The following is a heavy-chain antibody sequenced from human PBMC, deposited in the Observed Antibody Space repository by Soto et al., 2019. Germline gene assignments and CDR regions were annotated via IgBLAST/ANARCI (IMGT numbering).Heavy chain of an antibody. CDR1: GGSFSGYY. CDR2: INHSGST. J-gene: IGHJ5*02. Sequence: QVQLQQWGAGLLKPSETLSLTCTVYGGSFSGYYWSWIRQPPGKGLEWIGEINHSGSTNYNPSLKSRVTISVDMSKNHLSLKLTSVAAADTAVYYCAKKGYCSGTSCFVGNNWFDPWGQGTLVTVSS. D-gene: IGHD2-2*01. CDR3: AKKGYCSGTSCFVGNNWFDP. V-gene: IGHV4-34*02.